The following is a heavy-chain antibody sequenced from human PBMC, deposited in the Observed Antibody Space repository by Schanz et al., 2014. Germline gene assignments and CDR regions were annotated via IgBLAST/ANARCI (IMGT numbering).Heavy chain of an antibody. D-gene: IGHD3-3*01. CDR1: GFTFSSYA. CDR3: ARYGFRKFGVVYGLDV. Sequence: VQLVESGGDFVQPGGSLRLSCAASGFTFSSYAMRWVRQAPGKGLEWVALSSYDVSIKDYSDSVKGRFTISRDNSKDTLYLQMNSLRVEDTAVYYCARYGFRKFGVVYGLDVWGQGTTVTVS. CDR2: SSYDVSIK. V-gene: IGHV3-30*04. J-gene: IGHJ6*02.